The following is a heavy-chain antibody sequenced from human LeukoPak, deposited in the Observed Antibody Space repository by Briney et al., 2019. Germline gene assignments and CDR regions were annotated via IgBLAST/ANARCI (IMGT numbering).Heavy chain of an antibody. CDR3: ARGRQLVLAASEN. V-gene: IGHV1-69*13. Sequence: ASVKVSCKASGYTFTSYGISWVRQAPGQGLEWMGGIIPIFGTAKYAENFQARVTITADETTTTAYMELYSLRSEDTAFYYCARGRQLVLAASENWGQGTLVIVSS. J-gene: IGHJ4*02. CDR2: IIPIFGTA. CDR1: GYTFTSYG. D-gene: IGHD6-13*01.